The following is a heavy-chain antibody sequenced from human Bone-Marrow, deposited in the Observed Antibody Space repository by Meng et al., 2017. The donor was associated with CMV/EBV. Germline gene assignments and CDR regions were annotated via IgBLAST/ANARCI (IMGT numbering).Heavy chain of an antibody. V-gene: IGHV3-23*01. J-gene: IGHJ4*02. Sequence: GGSLRLSCAASGFTFSSYAMSWVRQAPGKGLEWVSAISGSGGSTYYADSVKGRFTISRDNAKNSLYLQMNSLRAEDTAVYYCARDEGIVVVPAAEFDYWGQGTLVTVSS. D-gene: IGHD2-2*01. CDR2: ISGSGGST. CDR1: GFTFSSYA. CDR3: ARDEGIVVVPAAEFDY.